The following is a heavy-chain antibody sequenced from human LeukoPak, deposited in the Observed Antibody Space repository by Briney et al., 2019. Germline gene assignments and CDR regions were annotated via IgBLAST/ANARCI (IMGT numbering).Heavy chain of an antibody. V-gene: IGHV4-59*08. CDR3: ASHREVVVIPTIYFDY. CDR1: RGSISNYY. Sequence: SETLSLTCTVSRGSISNYYWSWIRQPPGKGLEWIGYIYYSGSTNYNPSLKSRVTISVDTSKNQFSLKLSSVTAADTAVYYCASHREVVVIPTIYFDYWGQGTLVTVSS. J-gene: IGHJ4*02. D-gene: IGHD3-22*01. CDR2: IYYSGST.